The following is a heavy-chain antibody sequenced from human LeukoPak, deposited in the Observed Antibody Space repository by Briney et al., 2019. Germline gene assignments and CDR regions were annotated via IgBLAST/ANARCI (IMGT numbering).Heavy chain of an antibody. V-gene: IGHV3-49*04. CDR1: GFTFGDYA. Sequence: PGGSLRLSCTASGFTFGDYAMSWVRQAPGKGLEGVGFIRSKAYGGTTEYAASVKGRFTISRDDSKSIAYLQMNSLKTEDTAVYYCTRVGGSDLVYGMDVWGQGTTVTVSS. CDR3: TRVGGSDLVYGMDV. CDR2: IRSKAYGGTT. D-gene: IGHD3-10*01. J-gene: IGHJ6*02.